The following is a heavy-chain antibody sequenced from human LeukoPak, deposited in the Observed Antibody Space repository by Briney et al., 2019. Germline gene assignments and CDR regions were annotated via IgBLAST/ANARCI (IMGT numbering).Heavy chain of an antibody. Sequence: ASVKVSCKASGYSFTRYGISWVRQAPGQGLEWMGRISGSNGNTNYAQKFQGRVTMTTDTSTGTAYMDLRNLRFDDTAVYFCARSGRGTYYYFDLWGQGTLVTVSS. J-gene: IGHJ4*02. D-gene: IGHD1-26*01. V-gene: IGHV1-18*01. CDR3: ARSGRGTYYYFDL. CDR2: ISGSNGNT. CDR1: GYSFTRYG.